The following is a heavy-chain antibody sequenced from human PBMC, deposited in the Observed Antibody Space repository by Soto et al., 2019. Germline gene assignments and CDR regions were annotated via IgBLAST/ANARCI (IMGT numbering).Heavy chain of an antibody. CDR2: ISSSSSYI. CDR3: ARDKYCSSTSCYTARYRGGMDV. V-gene: IGHV3-21*01. J-gene: IGHJ6*02. Sequence: EVQLVESGGGLVKPGGSLRLSCAASGFTFSSYSMNWVRQAPGKGLEWVSSISSSSSYIYYADSVKGRFTISRDNAKNSLYLQMNSLRAEDTAVYYCARDKYCSSTSCYTARYRGGMDVWGQGTTVTVSS. D-gene: IGHD2-2*02. CDR1: GFTFSSYS.